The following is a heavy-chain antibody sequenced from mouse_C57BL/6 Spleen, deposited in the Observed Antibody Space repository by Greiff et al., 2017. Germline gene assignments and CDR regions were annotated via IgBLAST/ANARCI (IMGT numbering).Heavy chain of an antibody. J-gene: IGHJ4*01. D-gene: IGHD2-3*01. V-gene: IGHV14-1*01. CDR3: TRGDGLYYAMDY. CDR1: GFNIKDYY. Sequence: EVKLVESGAELVRPGASVKLSCTASGFNIKDYYMHWVKQRPEQGLEWIGRIDPEDGDTEYAPKFQGKATMTADTSSNTAYLQLSSLTSEDTAVYYCTRGDGLYYAMDYWGQGTSVAVSS. CDR2: IDPEDGDT.